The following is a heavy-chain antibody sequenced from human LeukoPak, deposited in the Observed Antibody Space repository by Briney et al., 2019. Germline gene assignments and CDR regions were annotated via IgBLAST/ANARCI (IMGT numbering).Heavy chain of an antibody. J-gene: IGHJ6*02. V-gene: IGHV4-39*01. CDR1: GGSISSSSYY. CDR2: IYYSGST. CDR3: AGQRLEEWSDYYYYYGMDV. D-gene: IGHD3-3*01. Sequence: SETLSLTCTVSGGSISSSSYYWGWIRQPPGKGLEWIGSIYYSGSTYYNPSLKSRVTISVDTSKNQFSLKLSSVTAADTAVYCCAGQRLEEWSDYYYYYGMDVWGQGTTVTVSS.